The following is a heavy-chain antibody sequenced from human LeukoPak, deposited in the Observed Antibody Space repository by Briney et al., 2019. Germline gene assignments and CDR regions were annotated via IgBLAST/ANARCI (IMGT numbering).Heavy chain of an antibody. CDR2: INKDGSEE. CDR3: AKDAHYYDSRGYLGY. CDR1: DFMFSDYW. V-gene: IGHV3-7*01. Sequence: GGSLRLSCVASDFMFSDYWMSWVRQAPGKGPEWVANINKDGSEEHYVDSVKGRFTVSRDNAKNSLFLQMNSLRVEDTAVYYCAKDAHYYDSRGYLGYWGQGTLVTVSS. J-gene: IGHJ4*02. D-gene: IGHD3-22*01.